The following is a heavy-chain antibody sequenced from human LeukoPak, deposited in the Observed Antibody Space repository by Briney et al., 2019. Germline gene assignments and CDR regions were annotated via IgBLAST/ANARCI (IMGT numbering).Heavy chain of an antibody. Sequence: SQTLSLTCTVSGGSISSGGYYWSWIRQHPGKGLEWIGDIYYSGSTYYNPSLKSRVTISVDTSKNQFSLKLSSVTAADTAVYYCARSHLAATIDYWGQGTLVTVSS. CDR2: IYYSGST. J-gene: IGHJ4*02. CDR1: GGSISSGGYY. V-gene: IGHV4-31*03. D-gene: IGHD6-13*01. CDR3: ARSHLAATIDY.